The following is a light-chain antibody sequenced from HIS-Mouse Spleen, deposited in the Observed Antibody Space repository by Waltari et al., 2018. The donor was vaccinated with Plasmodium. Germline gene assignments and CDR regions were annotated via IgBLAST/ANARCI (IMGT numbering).Light chain of an antibody. CDR1: NSDVGSYNL. Sequence: QSALTQPASVSGSPGPSITISCTGTNSDVGSYNLVSWYQQHPGKSPKLMIYEGSKRPSGVSNRFSGSKSGNTASLTISGLQAEDEADYYCCSYAGSSTFVFGGGTKLTVL. J-gene: IGLJ3*02. CDR3: CSYAGSSTFV. V-gene: IGLV2-23*03. CDR2: EGS.